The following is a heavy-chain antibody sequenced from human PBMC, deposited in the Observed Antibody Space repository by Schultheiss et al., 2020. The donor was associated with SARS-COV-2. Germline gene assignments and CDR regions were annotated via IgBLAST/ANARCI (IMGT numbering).Heavy chain of an antibody. V-gene: IGHV1-8*01. CDR2: MNPNSGNT. J-gene: IGHJ6*02. Sequence: ASVKVSCKASGYTFTSYDINWVRQATGQGLEWMGWMNPNSGNTGYAQKFQGRVTMTSNTSISTAYMELSSLRSEDTAVYYCARLLRQWLVRERRYYYGMDVWGQGTTVTVSS. CDR1: GYTFTSYD. CDR3: ARLLRQWLVRERRYYYGMDV. D-gene: IGHD6-19*01.